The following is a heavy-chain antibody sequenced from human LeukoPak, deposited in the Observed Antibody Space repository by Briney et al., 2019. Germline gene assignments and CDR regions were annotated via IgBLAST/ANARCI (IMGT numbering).Heavy chain of an antibody. Sequence: GGSLRLSCAASGFTFSSYAMSWVRQVPGKGLEWVSAISGSGGSTYYADSVKGRFTISRDNSKNTLYLQMNSLRAEDTAVYYCAKDLGPYDILTGYAGWGQGTLVTVSS. V-gene: IGHV3-23*01. D-gene: IGHD3-9*01. J-gene: IGHJ1*01. CDR2: ISGSGGST. CDR1: GFTFSSYA. CDR3: AKDLGPYDILTGYAG.